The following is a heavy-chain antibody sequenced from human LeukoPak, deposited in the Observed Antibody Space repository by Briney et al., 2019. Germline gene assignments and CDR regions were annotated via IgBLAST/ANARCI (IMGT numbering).Heavy chain of an antibody. J-gene: IGHJ4*02. CDR1: GGSFSGYY. CDR3: ARGYPAASDY. Sequence: SSETLSLTCAVYGGSFSGYYWSWIRQPPGKGLEWIGEINHSGSTNYNPSLESRVTISVDTSKNQFSLKLSSVTAADTAVYYCARGYPAASDYWGQGTLVTVSS. CDR2: INHSGST. V-gene: IGHV4-34*01. D-gene: IGHD2-2*01.